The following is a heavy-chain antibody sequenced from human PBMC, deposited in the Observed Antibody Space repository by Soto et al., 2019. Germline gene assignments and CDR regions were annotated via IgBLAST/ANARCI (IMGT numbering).Heavy chain of an antibody. CDR3: AKGSEWLVTGDFDY. V-gene: IGHV3-30*18. CDR2: RSYDETAT. J-gene: IGHJ4*02. Sequence: QVQLVESGGGVVQPGTSLRLSCAASGFTFSGYGVHWVRQAPGKGLEWVATRSYDETATYYSDSVKGRFTISRDNSKNTLFLQMNSLRAEETAMYYCAKGSEWLVTGDFDYWGQGTLVTVSS. CDR1: GFTFSGYG. D-gene: IGHD6-19*01.